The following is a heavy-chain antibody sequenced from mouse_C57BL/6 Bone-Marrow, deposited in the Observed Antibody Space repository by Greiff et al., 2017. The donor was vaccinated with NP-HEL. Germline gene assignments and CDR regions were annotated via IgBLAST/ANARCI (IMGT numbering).Heavy chain of an antibody. CDR1: GYTFTDYN. Sequence: EVQLHQSGPELVKPGASVKIPCKASGYTFTDYNMDWVKQSHGKSLEWIGDINPNNGGTIYNQKFKGKATLTVDKSSSTAYMELRSLTSEDTAVYYCARTYSNYQYFDYWGQGTTLTVSS. CDR3: ARTYSNYQYFDY. V-gene: IGHV1-18*01. D-gene: IGHD2-5*01. CDR2: INPNNGGT. J-gene: IGHJ2*01.